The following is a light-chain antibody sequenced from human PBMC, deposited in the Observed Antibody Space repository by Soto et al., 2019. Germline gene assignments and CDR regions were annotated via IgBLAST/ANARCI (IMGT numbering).Light chain of an antibody. CDR3: QQSYSTPRT. V-gene: IGKV1-39*01. CDR1: QSISSY. Sequence: DIQMTHSPSSLSASVGDRVTITCRASQSISSYLNWYQQKPGKAPKLLIYAASSLQSGVPSRFSGSGSGTYFTLTIRSLQPEDCTTYSCQQSYSTPRTFGQGTKMEI. CDR2: AAS. J-gene: IGKJ1*01.